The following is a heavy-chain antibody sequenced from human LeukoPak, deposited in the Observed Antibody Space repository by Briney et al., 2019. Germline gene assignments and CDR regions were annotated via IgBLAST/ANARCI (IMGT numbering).Heavy chain of an antibody. J-gene: IGHJ5*02. Sequence: PGGSLRLSCAASGFTFDDYAMHWVRQAPGKGLEWVSGISWNSGSIGYADSVKGRFTISRDNAKNSLYLQMNSLRAEDTALYYCAKDRRSDSSGSLWFDPWGQGTLVTVS. CDR1: GFTFDDYA. D-gene: IGHD3-22*01. V-gene: IGHV3-9*01. CDR2: ISWNSGSI. CDR3: AKDRRSDSSGSLWFDP.